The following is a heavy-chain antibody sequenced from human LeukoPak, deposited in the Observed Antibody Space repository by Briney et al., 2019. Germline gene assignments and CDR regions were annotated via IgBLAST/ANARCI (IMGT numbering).Heavy chain of an antibody. CDR3: ARDRFLWEQRQGGDY. D-gene: IGHD6-25*01. CDR1: GYTFTSYG. V-gene: IGHV1-18*01. CDR2: ISAYNGNT. Sequence: ASVKVSCKASGYTFTSYGISWVRQAPGQGLEWMGWISAYNGNTNYAQKLQGRVTMTTDTSTSTAYMELRSLRSDDTAVYYCARDRFLWEQRQGGDYWGQGTLVTVSS. J-gene: IGHJ4*02.